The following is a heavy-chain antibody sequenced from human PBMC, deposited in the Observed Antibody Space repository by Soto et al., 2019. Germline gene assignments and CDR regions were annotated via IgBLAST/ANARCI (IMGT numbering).Heavy chain of an antibody. D-gene: IGHD3-9*01. CDR1: GYTFTSYA. CDR2: INAGNGNT. CDR3: AREVGRYFGGGVHDAFDI. V-gene: IGHV1-3*01. J-gene: IGHJ3*02. Sequence: ASVKVSCKASGYTFTSYAMHWVRQAPGQRLEWMGWINAGNGNTKYSQKFQGRVTITRDTSASTAYMELSSLRSEDTAVYYCAREVGRYFGGGVHDAFDIWGQGTMVTGSS.